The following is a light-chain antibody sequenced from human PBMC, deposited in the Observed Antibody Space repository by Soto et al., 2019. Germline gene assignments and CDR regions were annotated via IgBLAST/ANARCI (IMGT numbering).Light chain of an antibody. CDR3: QSADSSGTYVV. J-gene: IGLJ2*01. Sequence: SYELTQPPSVSVSPGQTARITCSGDALPNQYDYWYQQKPGQAPVLVIYKDSERPSGIPERFSGSSSCTTVTLTISGVQAEDEADYYCQSADSSGTYVVFGGGTQLTVL. CDR2: KDS. V-gene: IGLV3-25*03. CDR1: ALPNQY.